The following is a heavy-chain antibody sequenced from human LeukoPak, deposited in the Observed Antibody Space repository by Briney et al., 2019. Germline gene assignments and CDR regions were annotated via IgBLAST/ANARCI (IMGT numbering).Heavy chain of an antibody. CDR2: IKQDESEK. D-gene: IGHD2-2*01. CDR1: GFTFSNYW. CDR3: ARALDSSSSRYQAFEE. J-gene: IGHJ4*02. V-gene: IGHV3-7*01. Sequence: GGSLRLSCSASGFTFSNYWMRWVRQAPGKGLEWVANIKQDESEKYYVDSVKGRFTISRDNAKSSPYLQMNSLRAEDTAVYYCARALDSSSSRYQAFEEWGQGTLVTVSS.